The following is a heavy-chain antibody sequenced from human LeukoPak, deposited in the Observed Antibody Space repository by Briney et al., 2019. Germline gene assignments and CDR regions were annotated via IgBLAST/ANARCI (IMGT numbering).Heavy chain of an antibody. CDR1: GDSISSYY. Sequence: PSETLSLTCTVSGDSISSYYWSWIRQPPGKGLEWIGYIYYSGSTNYNPSLKSRVTISVDTSKNQFSLKLSSVTAADTAVCYCARVETGDGDYYYMDVWGKGTTVTVSS. CDR2: IYYSGST. D-gene: IGHD7-27*01. V-gene: IGHV4-59*01. CDR3: ARVETGDGDYYYMDV. J-gene: IGHJ6*03.